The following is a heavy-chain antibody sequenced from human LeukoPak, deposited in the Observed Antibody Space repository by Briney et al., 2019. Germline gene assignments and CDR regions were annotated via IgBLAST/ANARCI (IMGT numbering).Heavy chain of an antibody. CDR3: AKDWTTVVTPKGYYFDS. CDR1: GFSFNNCA. D-gene: IGHD4-23*01. Sequence: GGSLRLSCAASGFSFNNCAMSWVRHAPGKGLEWVSAISTTGGSTYYADSVKGRFTISRDNSKNTLSLQMDSLRVEDTAVYYCAKDWTTVVTPKGYYFDSWGQGTLVTVSS. CDR2: ISTTGGST. J-gene: IGHJ4*02. V-gene: IGHV3-23*01.